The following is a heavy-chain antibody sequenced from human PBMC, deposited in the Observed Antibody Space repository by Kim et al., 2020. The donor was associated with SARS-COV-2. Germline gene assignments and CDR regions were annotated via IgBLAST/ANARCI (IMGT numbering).Heavy chain of an antibody. CDR3: ARGGPMGRKGTLDY. Sequence: ASVKVSCKASGYTFTSYDINWVRQATGQGLEWMGWMNPNSGNTGFAQKFQGRVTMTRNTSITTAYMELSSLRSEDTAVYYCARGGPMGRKGTLDYWGQGTLVTVSS. CDR2: MNPNSGNT. D-gene: IGHD3-10*01. V-gene: IGHV1-8*01. CDR1: GYTFTSYD. J-gene: IGHJ4*02.